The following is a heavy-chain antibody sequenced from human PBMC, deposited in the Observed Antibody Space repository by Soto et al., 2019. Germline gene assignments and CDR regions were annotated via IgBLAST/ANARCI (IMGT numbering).Heavy chain of an antibody. CDR3: ARDDDYGDNGLDY. CDR2: IGSDGRRD. D-gene: IGHD4-17*01. Sequence: PGGSLRLSCAASGFTFGSHGMHWVRQAPGKGLEWVAVIGSDGRRDSYADSVKGRFTISRDNGQNTLDLQMNSLRAEETAVYYCARDDDYGDNGLDYWGQGNLVTVSS. CDR1: GFTFGSHG. J-gene: IGHJ4*02. V-gene: IGHV3-33*01.